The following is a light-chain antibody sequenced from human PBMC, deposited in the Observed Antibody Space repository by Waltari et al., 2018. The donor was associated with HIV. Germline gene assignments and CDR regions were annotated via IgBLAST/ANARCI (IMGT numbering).Light chain of an antibody. CDR3: QQYNKWPRT. CDR1: QNSNNT. V-gene: IGKV3-15*01. CDR2: GAS. Sequence: EIGMTQSPATLSGPTGDRGTLSSRASQNSNNTLAWYQLKPGQAPRLLISGASTRATGIPARFSGSGSGTDFTLNIGTLQAEDFAVYYCQQYNKWPRTFGRGTKVEIK. J-gene: IGKJ4*01.